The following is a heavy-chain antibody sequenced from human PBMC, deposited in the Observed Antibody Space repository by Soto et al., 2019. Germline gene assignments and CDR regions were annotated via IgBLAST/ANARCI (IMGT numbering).Heavy chain of an antibody. J-gene: IGHJ6*02. D-gene: IGHD4-17*01. CDR3: ARDRYYGDYVRYGMDV. CDR2: IYYSGST. Sequence: PSETLSLTCTVSGASISSGDYFWSWIRQPPGKGLEWIGYIYYSGSTYYNPSLKSRVTISVDTSKNQFSLKLSSVTAADTAVYYCARDRYYGDYVRYGMDVWGQGTTVTVSS. V-gene: IGHV4-30-4*02. CDR1: GASISSGDYF.